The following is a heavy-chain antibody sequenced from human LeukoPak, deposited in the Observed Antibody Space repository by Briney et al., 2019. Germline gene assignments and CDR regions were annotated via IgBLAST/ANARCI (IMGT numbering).Heavy chain of an antibody. Sequence: GASVKVSCKTSGYTFTAYYLNWVRQAPGQGLEYMGRIDPNSGAATYARKFQGRFTMTRDTSINTGYMEVTSLRSDDTAVYYCARDRGGGRPGWYNGMDVWGQGTTVTVSS. V-gene: IGHV1-2*02. D-gene: IGHD1-26*01. J-gene: IGHJ6*02. CDR1: GYTFTAYY. CDR2: IDPNSGAA. CDR3: ARDRGGGRPGWYNGMDV.